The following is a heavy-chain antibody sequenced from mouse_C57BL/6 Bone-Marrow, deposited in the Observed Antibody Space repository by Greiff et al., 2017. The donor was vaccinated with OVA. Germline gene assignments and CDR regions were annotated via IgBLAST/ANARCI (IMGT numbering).Heavy chain of an antibody. CDR3: ARSEVLLLRYPSYWYFDV. J-gene: IGHJ1*03. CDR2: INPNNGGT. CDR1: GYTFTDYN. V-gene: IGHV1-18*01. D-gene: IGHD1-1*01. Sequence: EVQRVESGPELVKPGASVKIPCKASGYTFTDYNMDWVKQSHGKSLEWIGDINPNNGGTIYNQKFKGKATLTVDKSSSTAYMELRSLTSEDTAVYYCARSEVLLLRYPSYWYFDVWGTGTTVTVSS.